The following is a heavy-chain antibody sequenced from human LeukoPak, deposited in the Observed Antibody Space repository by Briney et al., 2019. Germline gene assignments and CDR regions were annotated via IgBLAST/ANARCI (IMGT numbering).Heavy chain of an antibody. CDR3: ASLGYCTNGVCYWRNFDY. CDR1: GGSISRYY. J-gene: IGHJ4*02. Sequence: SETLSLTCTVSGGSISRYYWSWIRQPAGKGLEWIGRIYTSGSTNYNPSLKSRVTMSVDTSKNQFSLKLSSVTAADTAVYYCASLGYCTNGVCYWRNFDYWGQGTLVTVSS. CDR2: IYTSGST. V-gene: IGHV4-4*07. D-gene: IGHD2-8*01.